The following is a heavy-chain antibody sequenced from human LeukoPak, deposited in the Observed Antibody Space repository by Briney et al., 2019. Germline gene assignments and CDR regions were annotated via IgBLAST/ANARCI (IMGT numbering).Heavy chain of an antibody. CDR3: ARVSRVAGGFRGYYHFYQMDV. CDR2: VYYSGST. V-gene: IGHV4-59*01. Sequence: SETLSLTCTVSGGSISSYYWSWIRQPPGKGLEWIGYVYYSGSTNYNPSLDSRVAISVDTSRNQFSLKLTSVTAADTGVYYCARVSRVAGGFRGYYHFYQMDVWGKGTRVAVSS. D-gene: IGHD6-13*01. J-gene: IGHJ6*03. CDR1: GGSISSYY.